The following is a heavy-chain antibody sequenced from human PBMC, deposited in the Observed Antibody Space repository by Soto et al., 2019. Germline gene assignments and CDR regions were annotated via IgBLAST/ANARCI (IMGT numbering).Heavy chain of an antibody. D-gene: IGHD2-15*01. Sequence: ASVKVSCKASGYTFTSYGISWVRQAPGQGLEWMGWISAYNGDTNYAQNLQGRVTMTTDTSTSTAYMELRSLRSDDTAVYYCARYCSGGSCYGAFDIWGQGTMVTVSS. V-gene: IGHV1-18*01. CDR1: GYTFTSYG. CDR3: ARYCSGGSCYGAFDI. J-gene: IGHJ3*02. CDR2: ISAYNGDT.